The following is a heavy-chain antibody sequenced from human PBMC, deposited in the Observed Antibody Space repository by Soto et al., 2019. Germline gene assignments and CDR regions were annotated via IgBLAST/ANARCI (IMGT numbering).Heavy chain of an antibody. J-gene: IGHJ4*02. D-gene: IGHD6-19*01. Sequence: WGSLRLSCAASGFTFRGHTMNWVRQAPEKGLEWISYITSTSSTKNYADSVKGRFTIPRDNANNSLYLQMNSLRAEDTAVYYCARDPPGYSSGWVDYWGQGTLVTVSS. CDR1: GFTFRGHT. CDR2: ITSTSSTK. V-gene: IGHV3-48*01. CDR3: ARDPPGYSSGWVDY.